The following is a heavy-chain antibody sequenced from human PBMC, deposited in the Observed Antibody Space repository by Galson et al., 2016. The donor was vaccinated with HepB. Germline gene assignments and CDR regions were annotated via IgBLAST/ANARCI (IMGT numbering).Heavy chain of an antibody. CDR3: ARDHLPTNWDHVPQGRAGLDV. V-gene: IGHV3-48*02. CDR1: GFIFSRYN. Sequence: SLRLSCAASGFIFSRYNMNWVRRAPGKGLEWVSYINSSNSTIYYGDSVKGRFTISRDNAKNSLFLQMNSLRDEDTDVYYCARDHLPTNWDHVPQGRAGLDVWRKGTTVTVSS. J-gene: IGHJ6*04. D-gene: IGHD7-27*01. CDR2: INSSNSTI.